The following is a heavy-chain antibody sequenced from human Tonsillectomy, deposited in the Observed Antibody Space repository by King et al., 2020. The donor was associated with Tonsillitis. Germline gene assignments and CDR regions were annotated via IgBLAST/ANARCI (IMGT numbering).Heavy chain of an antibody. V-gene: IGHV3-33*01. J-gene: IGHJ4*02. CDR1: GFTFTNYG. Sequence: VQLVESGGGVVQPGRSLRLSCAASGFTFTNYGMHWVRQAPGKGLEWVAIIWYDGSSKYYGDSVKGRFTLSRDNSKNTVYLQMSSLRAEDTAVYYCARTSDTAAPADYWGQGTLVTVSS. CDR3: ARTSDTAAPADY. CDR2: IWYDGSSK. D-gene: IGHD5-18*01.